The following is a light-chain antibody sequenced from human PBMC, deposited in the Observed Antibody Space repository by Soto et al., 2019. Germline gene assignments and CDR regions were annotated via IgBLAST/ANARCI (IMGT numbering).Light chain of an antibody. V-gene: IGKV1-9*01. CDR3: QQLYSYPYT. J-gene: IGKJ2*01. Sequence: DIQLTQSPSFLSASVGDRVTITCRASQGISSYLAWYQQKPGKAPKLLIYAASTLQSGVPSRFSGSGSGTEFTLTISSLQPEDFATYYCQQLYSYPYTFVQGTKLEIK. CDR1: QGISSY. CDR2: AAS.